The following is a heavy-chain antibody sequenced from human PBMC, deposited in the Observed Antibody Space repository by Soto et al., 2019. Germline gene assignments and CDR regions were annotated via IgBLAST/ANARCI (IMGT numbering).Heavy chain of an antibody. V-gene: IGHV3-33*01. CDR3: ARVNGDRWGIFDS. D-gene: IGHD6-13*01. CDR1: GFTFAGYG. J-gene: IGHJ4*02. Sequence: QVHLVESGGGVVQPGKSLRLSCAASGFTFAGYGMHWVRQAPGKGLEWVAVIWNDGNKKYYADSVKGRFTISRDNSQNTLYLQMDSLRVEDTAVYSCARVNGDRWGIFDSWGPGTLVTVSS. CDR2: IWNDGNKK.